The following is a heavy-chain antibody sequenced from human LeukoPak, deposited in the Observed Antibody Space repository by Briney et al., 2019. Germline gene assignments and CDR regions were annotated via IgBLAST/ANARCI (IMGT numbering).Heavy chain of an antibody. CDR3: ARAVPAAMHPFDY. J-gene: IGHJ4*02. CDR2: MNPNSGNT. Sequence: ASVKVSCKASGYTFTSYDINWVRQATGQGLEWMGWMNPNSGNTGYAQKFQGRVTMTWNTSISTAYMELSSLRSEDTAVYYCARAVPAAMHPFDYWGQGTLVTVSS. V-gene: IGHV1-8*01. D-gene: IGHD2-2*01. CDR1: GYTFTSYD.